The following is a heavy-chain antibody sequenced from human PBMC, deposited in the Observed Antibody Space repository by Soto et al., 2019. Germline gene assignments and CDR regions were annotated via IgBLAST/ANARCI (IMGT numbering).Heavy chain of an antibody. V-gene: IGHV4-30-4*02. J-gene: IGHJ6*02. CDR3: AREGGGYYDFWSGYYRAPDYYYYGMDV. D-gene: IGHD3-3*01. Sequence: PSETLSLTCTVSGGSISSGDYYWSWIRQPPGKGLEWIGYIYYSGSTYYNPSLKSRVTISVDTSKNQFSLKLSSVTAADTAVYYCAREGGGYYDFWSGYYRAPDYYYYGMDVWGQGTTVTVSS. CDR1: GGSISSGDYY. CDR2: IYYSGST.